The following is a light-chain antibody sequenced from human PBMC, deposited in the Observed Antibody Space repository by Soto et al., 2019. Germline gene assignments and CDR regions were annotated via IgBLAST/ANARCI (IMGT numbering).Light chain of an antibody. CDR1: GSNTGSNT. CDR3: AAWDDSLNGVV. CDR2: SNN. J-gene: IGLJ2*01. V-gene: IGLV1-44*01. Sequence: QAVVTQPPSASGTPGQRVTISCSGSGSNTGSNTVNWYQQLPGTAPKLLIYSNNQRPSGVPDRFSGSKSGTSASLAISGLQSEDEEADYYCAAWDDSLNGVVFGGGTKVTVL.